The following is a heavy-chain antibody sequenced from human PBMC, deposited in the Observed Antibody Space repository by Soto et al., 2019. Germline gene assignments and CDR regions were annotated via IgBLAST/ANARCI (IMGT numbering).Heavy chain of an antibody. J-gene: IGHJ4*02. V-gene: IGHV3-21*01. CDR3: AASSRYYYFWSGYYGEFDY. CDR1: GFTFSTFS. CDR2: ISTTVSYI. Sequence: PGGSLRLSCATSGFTFSTFSMNWVRQAPGKGLEWVSSISTTVSYIYYADSVKGRFTISRDNGKNSLYLQMNSLKAEDTAVYYCAASSRYYYFWSGYYGEFDYWGQGTLVTVSS. D-gene: IGHD3-3*01.